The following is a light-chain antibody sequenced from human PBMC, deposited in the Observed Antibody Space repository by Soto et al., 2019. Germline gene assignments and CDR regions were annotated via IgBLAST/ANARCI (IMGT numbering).Light chain of an antibody. CDR2: DVN. V-gene: IGLV2-14*03. CDR3: TSWTTSTTMI. J-gene: IGLJ2*01. Sequence: QSALTQPASVSGSPGQSITISFTGTRSDIGAYNFVSWYQQHPGEVPKLMLYDVNVRPSGVSNRFSGSKSGNTASLTISGLQAEDEADYYCTSWTTSTTMIFGGGTKVTVL. CDR1: RSDIGAYNF.